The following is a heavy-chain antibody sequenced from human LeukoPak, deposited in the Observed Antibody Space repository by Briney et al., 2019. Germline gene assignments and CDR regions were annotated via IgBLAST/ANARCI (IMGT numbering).Heavy chain of an antibody. Sequence: PGRSLRLSCAASGFTFSSYGMHWVRQAPGKGLEWVAVIALDGSRKIYADSVKGRFTISRDNSKNTVSIQMNSLGVEDSAVYYCARDRGDASGWFFDYWGQGARVIVSS. CDR3: ARDRGDASGWFFDY. J-gene: IGHJ4*02. CDR2: IALDGSRK. V-gene: IGHV3-30*03. D-gene: IGHD6-19*01. CDR1: GFTFSSYG.